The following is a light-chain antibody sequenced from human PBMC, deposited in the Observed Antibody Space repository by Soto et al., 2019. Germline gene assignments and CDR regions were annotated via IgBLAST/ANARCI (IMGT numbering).Light chain of an antibody. Sequence: QSALTQPPSASGSPGHSVTISCTGTSSDVGGYNSVSWYQQHPGKAPKLMIYEVSKRPSGVPDRFSGSKSGNTASLTVSGLQAEDEADYYCSSYAGNNIVVFGGGTKLTV. CDR1: SSDVGGYNS. V-gene: IGLV2-8*01. CDR3: SSYAGNNIVV. J-gene: IGLJ2*01. CDR2: EVS.